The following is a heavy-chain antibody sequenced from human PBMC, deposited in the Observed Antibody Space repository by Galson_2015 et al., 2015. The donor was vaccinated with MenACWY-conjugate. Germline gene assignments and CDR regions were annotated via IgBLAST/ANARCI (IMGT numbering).Heavy chain of an antibody. CDR2: IYPDDSDT. D-gene: IGHD1-20*01. V-gene: IGHV5-51*01. CDR1: GYRFTSYW. J-gene: IGHJ4*02. CDR3: ARRGYNWNDGLDY. Sequence: QSGAEVKKAGESLTISCKGSGYRFTSYWIGWVRQMPGKGLEWMGIIYPDDSDTRYSPSFQGQVTISADKSITTAYLQWGSLKASDTAIYYYARRGYNWNDGLDYWGQGTLVTVSS.